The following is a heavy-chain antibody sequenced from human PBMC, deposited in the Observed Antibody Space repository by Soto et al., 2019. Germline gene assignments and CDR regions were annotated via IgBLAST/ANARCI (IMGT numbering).Heavy chain of an antibody. CDR1: GYTFTSYA. D-gene: IGHD6-13*01. V-gene: IGHV1-46*01. Sequence: ASVKVSCKASGYTFTSYAMHWVRQAPGQRLEWMGIINASGGNTSYAQKLQGRVTMTRDTSTSTVYMELSSLRSEDTAVYYCAALGGNSSSWYYFDYWGQGTLVTVSS. CDR3: AALGGNSSSWYYFDY. CDR2: INASGGNT. J-gene: IGHJ4*02.